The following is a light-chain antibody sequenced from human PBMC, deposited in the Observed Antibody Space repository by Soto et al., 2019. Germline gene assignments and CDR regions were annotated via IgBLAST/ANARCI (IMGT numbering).Light chain of an antibody. CDR3: CSYSTSSTVL. J-gene: IGLJ2*01. CDR2: DIS. V-gene: IGLV2-14*03. CDR1: SSDVGGYNY. Sequence: QSVLTQPASVSGSPGQSITISCTGTSSDVGGYNYVSWYQQHPGKAHKLKINDISNRPSGVYNHFSGSKSGKTDSLTISGLYAEDEADYYCCSYSTSSTVLFGGGTKVTV.